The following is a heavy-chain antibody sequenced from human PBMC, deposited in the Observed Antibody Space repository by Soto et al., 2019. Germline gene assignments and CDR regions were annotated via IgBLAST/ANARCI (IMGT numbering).Heavy chain of an antibody. CDR1: GYTFTSYG. J-gene: IGHJ6*02. CDR2: ISAYNGNT. V-gene: IGHV1-18*01. Sequence: QVQLVQSGAEVKKPGASVKVSCKASGYTFTSYGFSWVRQAPGQGLEWMGWISAYNGNTNYAQKRPGTLTMTPDTSTSTAYMELRSLRSADTAVYYCASFREGYSYGWSYSYGMDVWGQGTTVTVSS. D-gene: IGHD5-18*01. CDR3: ASFREGYSYGWSYSYGMDV.